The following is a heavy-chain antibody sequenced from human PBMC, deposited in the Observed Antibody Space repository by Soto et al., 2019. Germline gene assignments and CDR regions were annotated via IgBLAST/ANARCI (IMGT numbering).Heavy chain of an antibody. D-gene: IGHD5-12*01. Sequence: PLLLLILWSAAAGGTCVDYSSACGRQRPGKGLEGVSSIGASVSNTFYAECVRGRFTTSRDNSKNTLYLQMNSLRAEDTAVYYCAKRRTEEATILDYWGLGTLVTVPP. CDR2: IGASVSNT. J-gene: IGHJ4*02. CDR3: AKRRTEEATILDY. V-gene: IGHV3-23*01. CDR1: GGTCVDYS.